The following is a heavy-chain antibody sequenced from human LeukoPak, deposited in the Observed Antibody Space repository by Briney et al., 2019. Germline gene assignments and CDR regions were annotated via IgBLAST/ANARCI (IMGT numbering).Heavy chain of an antibody. CDR3: ARDGHYGSGSYLPNWFDP. Sequence: GGSLRLSCAASGFTFSSYSMNWVRQAPGKGLEWVSYISSSSSTIYYADSVKGRFTISRDNAKNSLYLQMNSLRAEDTAVYYCARDGHYGSGSYLPNWFDPWGQGTLVTVSS. J-gene: IGHJ5*02. V-gene: IGHV3-48*01. CDR1: GFTFSSYS. CDR2: ISSSSSTI. D-gene: IGHD3-10*01.